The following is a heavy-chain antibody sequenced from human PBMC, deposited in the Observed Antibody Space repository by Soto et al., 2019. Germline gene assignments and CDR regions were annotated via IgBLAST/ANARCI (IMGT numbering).Heavy chain of an antibody. J-gene: IGHJ4*02. Sequence: PGGSLRLSCAASGFTFSTYAMNWVRQAPGKGPEWISSISAGSGTTNYADSVKGRFVISRDTSKNILFLQMSGLRAEDTAIYYCAKAGAILRGVTQYYFDYWGLGTLVTVSS. V-gene: IGHV3-23*01. CDR3: AKAGAILRGVTQYYFDY. CDR2: ISAGSGTT. D-gene: IGHD3-10*01. CDR1: GFTFSTYA.